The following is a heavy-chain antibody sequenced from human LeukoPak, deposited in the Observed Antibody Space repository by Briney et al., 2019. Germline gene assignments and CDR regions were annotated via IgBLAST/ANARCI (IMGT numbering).Heavy chain of an antibody. CDR1: GYTFTSYD. CDR3: AREAYSGYDLNY. J-gene: IGHJ4*02. D-gene: IGHD5-12*01. CDR2: MNPNSGNT. Sequence: GASVKVSCKASGYTFTSYDINWVRQATGQGLEWMGWMNPNSGNTGYAQKFQGRVTMTRNTSISTAYMELSSLRSEDTAVYYCAREAYSGYDLNYWGQGTLVTVSS. V-gene: IGHV1-8*01.